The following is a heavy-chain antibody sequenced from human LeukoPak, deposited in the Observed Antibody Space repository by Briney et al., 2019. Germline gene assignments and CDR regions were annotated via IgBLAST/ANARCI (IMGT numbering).Heavy chain of an antibody. CDR3: ARTAYSDYPLGF. Sequence: GGSLRLSCAASGFTFSNYWMHWVRQAPGKGLVWVSRISSDGSSTSYADSVKGRFTISRDNAKNTLYLQMNSPRAEDAAVYYCARTAYSDYPLGFWGQGTLVTVSS. D-gene: IGHD5-12*01. J-gene: IGHJ4*02. V-gene: IGHV3-74*01. CDR2: ISSDGSST. CDR1: GFTFSNYW.